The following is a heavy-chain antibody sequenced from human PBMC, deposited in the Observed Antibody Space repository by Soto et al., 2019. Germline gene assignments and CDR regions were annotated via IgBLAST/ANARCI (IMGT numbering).Heavy chain of an antibody. V-gene: IGHV3-21*01. D-gene: IGHD6-13*01. J-gene: IGHJ4*02. CDR1: GFTFSSYS. Sequence: PGGSLRLSCAASGFTFSSYSINWVRQAPGKGLEWVSSISSSNSYIYYADSVKGRFTISRANAKNSLYLQMNSLRAEDTTVYYCARGSLGSSWPLWGQGTLVTVSS. CDR3: ARGSLGSSWPL. CDR2: ISSSNSYI.